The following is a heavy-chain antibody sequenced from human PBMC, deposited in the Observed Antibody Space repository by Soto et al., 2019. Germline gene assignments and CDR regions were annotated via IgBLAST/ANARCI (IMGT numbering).Heavy chain of an antibody. D-gene: IGHD3-22*01. CDR3: ARESYDSSGYYYRGVAAFDI. J-gene: IGHJ3*02. CDR1: GGSISSYY. V-gene: IGHV4-59*12. Sequence: PSETLSLTCTVSGGSISSYYWSWIRQPPGKGLEWIGYIYYSGSTNYNPSPKSRVTISVDTSKNQFSLKLSSVTAADTAVYYCARESYDSSGYYYRGVAAFDIWGQGTMVAVSS. CDR2: IYYSGST.